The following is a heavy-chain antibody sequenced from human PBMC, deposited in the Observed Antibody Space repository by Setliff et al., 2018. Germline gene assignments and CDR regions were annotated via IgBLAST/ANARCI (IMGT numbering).Heavy chain of an antibody. J-gene: IGHJ4*02. CDR2: IGAYTGNT. Sequence: ASVKVSCKASGYTLINNGISWVRQAPGQGLEWMGWIGAYTGNTNYAQKFQGRVTMTTDTSTSTAYMELRSLRSDDTAVYYCSRLVRYCTTTTCQSVPGAEVWGQGTLVTVSS. V-gene: IGHV1-18*01. CDR3: SRLVRYCTTTTCQSVPGAEV. CDR1: GYTLINNG. D-gene: IGHD2-8*01.